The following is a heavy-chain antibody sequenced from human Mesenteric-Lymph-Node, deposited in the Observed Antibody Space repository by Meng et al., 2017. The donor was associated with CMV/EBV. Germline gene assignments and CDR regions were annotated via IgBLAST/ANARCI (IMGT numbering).Heavy chain of an antibody. CDR1: GDYY. D-gene: IGHD3-22*01. V-gene: IGHV4-31*02. Sequence: GDYYWSWIRQHPGKGLEWIGYIYYSGSTYYNPSLKSRVTISVDTSKNQFSLKLSSVTAADTAVYYCARVTQRLNYYDSSGGRSWFDPWGQGTLVTVSS. CDR2: IYYSGST. J-gene: IGHJ5*02. CDR3: ARVTQRLNYYDSSGGRSWFDP.